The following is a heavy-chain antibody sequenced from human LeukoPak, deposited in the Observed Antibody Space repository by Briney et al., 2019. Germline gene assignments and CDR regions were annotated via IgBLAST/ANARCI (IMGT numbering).Heavy chain of an antibody. CDR2: IYYSGST. D-gene: IGHD6-13*01. CDR3: ARQIAAAGTWFDY. Sequence: SETLSLTCTVSGGSISSSSYYWGWIRQPPGKGLEWIGSIYYSGSTYYNPSLKSRVTISVDTSKNQFSLRLSSVTAADTAVYYCARQIAAAGTWFDYWGQGTLVTVSS. V-gene: IGHV4-39*01. J-gene: IGHJ5*01. CDR1: GGSISSSSYY.